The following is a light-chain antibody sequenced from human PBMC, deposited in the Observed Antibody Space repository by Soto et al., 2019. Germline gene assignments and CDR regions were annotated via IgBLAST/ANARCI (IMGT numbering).Light chain of an antibody. Sequence: QSALTQPASVSGSPGQSITISCTGTSGNVGSYNLVSWYQHNPGKAPKLLIYEATKRPSGVSNRFSGSKSGDTASLTISGLQAEDEADYYCSSHTLSSALQVFGTGTKLTVL. CDR3: SSHTLSSALQV. CDR2: EAT. V-gene: IGLV2-14*02. J-gene: IGLJ1*01. CDR1: SGNVGSYNL.